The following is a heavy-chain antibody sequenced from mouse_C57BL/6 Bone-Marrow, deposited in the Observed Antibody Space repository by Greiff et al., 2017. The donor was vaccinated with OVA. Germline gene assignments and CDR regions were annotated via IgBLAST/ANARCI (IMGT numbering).Heavy chain of an antibody. CDR2: ISDGGSYT. V-gene: IGHV5-4*03. CDR1: GFTFSSYA. Sequence: EVNVVESGGGLVKPGGSLKLSCAASGFTFSSYAMSWVRQTPEKRLEWVATISDGGSYTYYPDNVQGRFTISRDNAKNNLYLQMSHLKSEDTAMYYCARDTDYGHFDYWGQGTTLTVSS. D-gene: IGHD2-4*01. CDR3: ARDTDYGHFDY. J-gene: IGHJ2*01.